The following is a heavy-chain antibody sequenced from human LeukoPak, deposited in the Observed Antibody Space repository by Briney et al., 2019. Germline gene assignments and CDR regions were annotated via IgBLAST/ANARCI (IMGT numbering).Heavy chain of an antibody. V-gene: IGHV1-2*02. Sequence: ASVKVSCKASGYTFSGTGWYLYWLRQAPGQGLEWMGWINPNSGGTSYAQKFQGRVTMTRGTSINTVYMELSSLRSDDTAVYYCARVLGTIHWFDPWGQGTLVTVSS. D-gene: IGHD3-3*01. CDR2: INPNSGGT. J-gene: IGHJ5*02. CDR1: GYTFSGTGWY. CDR3: ARVLGTIHWFDP.